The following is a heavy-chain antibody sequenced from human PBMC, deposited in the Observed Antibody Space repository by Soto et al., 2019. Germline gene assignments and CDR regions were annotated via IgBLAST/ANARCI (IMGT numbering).Heavy chain of an antibody. CDR2: IKRDGSEK. CDR3: ASLEWESSGYADY. CDR1: GFTFGSNW. D-gene: IGHD5-12*01. J-gene: IGHJ4*02. Sequence: LRLSCAASGFTFGSNWMIWVRQAPGKGLEWVANIKRDGSEKYYVDSVKGRFTISRDNAKNTLYLQMNSLRADDTAVYYCASLEWESSGYADYWGQGTQVTVSS. V-gene: IGHV3-7*03.